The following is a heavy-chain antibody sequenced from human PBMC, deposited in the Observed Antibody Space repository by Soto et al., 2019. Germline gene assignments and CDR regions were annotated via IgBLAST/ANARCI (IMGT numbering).Heavy chain of an antibody. J-gene: IGHJ4*01. V-gene: IGHV1-18*01. CDR1: GYTFTSYA. Sequence: QVQLVQSGDEAKKTGASVKVSCKASGYTFTSYAISWVRQHPGQGLEWMGLISAYNGNTNYAQKLQGRVTMTTDTSTSTAYMELWRLRFDNTAGYYCARDAPQEYYCGHRTLVTVSS. D-gene: IGHD3-10*01. CDR2: ISAYNGNT. CDR3: ARDAPQEYY.